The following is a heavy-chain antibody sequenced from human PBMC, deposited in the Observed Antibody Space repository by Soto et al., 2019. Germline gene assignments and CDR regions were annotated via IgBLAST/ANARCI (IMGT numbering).Heavy chain of an antibody. Sequence: PSETLSLTCTVSGGSISSGGYYWSWIHQHPGKGLEWIGYIYYSGSTYYNPSLKSRVTISVDTSKNQFSLKLSSVTAADTAVYYCARTPTVRKNPAVILFDYWGQGTLVTVSS. CDR3: ARTPTVRKNPAVILFDY. V-gene: IGHV4-31*03. CDR1: GGSISSGGYY. J-gene: IGHJ4*02. D-gene: IGHD4-17*01. CDR2: IYYSGST.